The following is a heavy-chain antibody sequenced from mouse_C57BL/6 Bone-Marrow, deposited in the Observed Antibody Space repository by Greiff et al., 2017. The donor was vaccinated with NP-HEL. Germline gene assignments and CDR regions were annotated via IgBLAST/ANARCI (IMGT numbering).Heavy chain of an antibody. V-gene: IGHV14-4*01. CDR3: TTPTVVATGEY. D-gene: IGHD1-1*01. CDR1: GFNIKDDY. J-gene: IGHJ2*01. Sequence: EVQLVESGAELVRPGASVKLSCTASGFNIKDDYMHWVKQRPEQGLEWIGWIVPENGDTEYASKFQGKAPIAADTSSHTAYLQLSSLTSEDTAGDYCTTPTVVATGEYWGEGTTLTVSS. CDR2: IVPENGDT.